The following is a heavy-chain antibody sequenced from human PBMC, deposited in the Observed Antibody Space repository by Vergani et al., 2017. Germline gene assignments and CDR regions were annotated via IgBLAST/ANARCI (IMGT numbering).Heavy chain of an antibody. J-gene: IGHJ4*02. CDR3: ARGWDSSEAPPDY. CDR1: GGSISSGSYY. V-gene: IGHV4-61*02. D-gene: IGHD6-25*01. CDR2: IYTSGST. Sequence: QVQLQESGPGLVKPSQTLSLTCTVSGGSISSGSYYWSWIRQPAGKGLEWIGRIYTSGSTNYNPSLKSRVTISVDTSKNQFSLKLSSVTAADTAVYYCARGWDSSEAPPDYWGQGTLVTVSS.